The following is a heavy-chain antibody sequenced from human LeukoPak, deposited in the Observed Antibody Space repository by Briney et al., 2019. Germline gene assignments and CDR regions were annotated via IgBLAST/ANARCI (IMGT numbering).Heavy chain of an antibody. CDR1: GGSISSSSYY. D-gene: IGHD6-19*01. Sequence: PSETLSLTCTVSGGSISSSSYYWGWIRQPPGKGLEWIGSIYYSGSTYYNPSLKSRVTISVDTSKNQFSLKLSSVTAADTVVYYCARRMAGNDAFDIWGQGTMVTVSS. CDR2: IYYSGST. CDR3: ARRMAGNDAFDI. V-gene: IGHV4-39*01. J-gene: IGHJ3*02.